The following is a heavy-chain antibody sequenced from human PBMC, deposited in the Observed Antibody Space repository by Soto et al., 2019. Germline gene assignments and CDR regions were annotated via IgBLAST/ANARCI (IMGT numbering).Heavy chain of an antibody. CDR1: GFTFDDYA. Sequence: EVQLVESGGGLVQPGRSLRLSCAASGFTFDDYAMHWVRQAPGKGLEWVSGILWNSGSIGYADYVKGRFTISRDNAKNSLYLQMNSLRAEDTALYYCAKDRGLVLSFYFDYWGQGTLVTVSS. D-gene: IGHD6-19*01. CDR3: AKDRGLVLSFYFDY. CDR2: ILWNSGSI. J-gene: IGHJ4*02. V-gene: IGHV3-9*01.